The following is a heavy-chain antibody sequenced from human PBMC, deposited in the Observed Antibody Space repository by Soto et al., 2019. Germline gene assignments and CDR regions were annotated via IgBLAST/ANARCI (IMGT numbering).Heavy chain of an antibody. J-gene: IGHJ6*02. CDR3: ARAAGTLVRGVYGMDV. CDR1: GFTFSSYE. CDR2: ISVNASTI. D-gene: IGHD3-10*01. V-gene: IGHV3-48*03. Sequence: PGWSMRISCAASGFTFSSYEMNWVRKNPGKGLEWVSYISVNASTIYYGDSVKGRFTISRDNARNSLYLQMNSLRAEDTAVYYCARAAGTLVRGVYGMDVWGQGTTVTVSS.